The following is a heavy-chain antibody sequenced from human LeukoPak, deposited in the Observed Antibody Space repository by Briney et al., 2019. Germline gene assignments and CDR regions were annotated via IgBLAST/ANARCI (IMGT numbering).Heavy chain of an antibody. V-gene: IGHV3-74*01. CDR1: GFSFGSDW. CDR2: ITSDGSTT. CDR3: ARDRSGSQYYIDV. Sequence: GGSLRLSCVGSGFSFGSDWMHWVRQAPGKGLEWVSRITSDGSTTSYADSARDRFTISRDNARNTLYLQMNSLRAEDTAVYYCARDRSGSQYYIDVWGKGATVTVSS. J-gene: IGHJ6*03. D-gene: IGHD1-26*01.